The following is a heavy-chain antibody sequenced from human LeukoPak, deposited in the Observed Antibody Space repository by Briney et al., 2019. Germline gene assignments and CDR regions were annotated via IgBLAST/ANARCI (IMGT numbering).Heavy chain of an antibody. CDR2: IIPIFGTA. Sequence: SVKVSCKASGGTFSSYAISWVRQAPGQGLEWMGGIIPIFGTANYAQKFQGRVTITTDEPTSTAYMELSSLRSEDTAVYYCARGYYDSSGYSDWFDPWGQGTLVTVSS. CDR3: ARGYYDSSGYSDWFDP. CDR1: GGTFSSYA. D-gene: IGHD3-22*01. J-gene: IGHJ5*02. V-gene: IGHV1-69*05.